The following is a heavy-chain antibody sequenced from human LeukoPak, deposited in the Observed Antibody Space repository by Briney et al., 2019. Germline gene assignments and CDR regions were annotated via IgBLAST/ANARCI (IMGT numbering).Heavy chain of an antibody. Sequence: PGGSLRLSCAASGFTFSSDGLSWVRQAPGKGLEWVSSITNSGGSTSYADSVKGRFSISRDNSKSTLHLQMNRLRVEDTAVYYCAIHRGRSWNGVRLDPWGQGALVTVSS. CDR2: ITNSGGST. CDR3: AIHRGRSWNGVRLDP. CDR1: GFTFSSDG. V-gene: IGHV3-23*01. D-gene: IGHD6-13*01. J-gene: IGHJ5*02.